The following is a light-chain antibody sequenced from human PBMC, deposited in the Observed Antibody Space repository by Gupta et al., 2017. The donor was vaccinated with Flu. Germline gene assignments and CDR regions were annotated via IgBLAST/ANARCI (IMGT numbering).Light chain of an antibody. CDR2: DAS. V-gene: IGKV3-11*01. CDR3: QQRSNWPGT. J-gene: IGKJ1*01. Sequence: ESVLTQSPAPLSLSPGERATLSCRASQSVSSYLAWYQQKPGQAPRLLIYDASNRATGIPARFSGSGSGTDFTLTISSLEPEDFAVYYCQQRSNWPGTFGQGTKVEIK. CDR1: QSVSSY.